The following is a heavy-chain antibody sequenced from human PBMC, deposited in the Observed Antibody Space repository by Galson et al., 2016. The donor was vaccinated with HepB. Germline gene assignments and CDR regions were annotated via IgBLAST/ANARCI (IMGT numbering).Heavy chain of an antibody. CDR3: AHTDYYASGGFDS. J-gene: IGHJ4*02. CDR1: GFSLNSSGVG. Sequence: PALVKPTQTLTVTCTFSGFSLNSSGVGVAWIRQPPGKALEWLAVIYWDDDRRYRPSLKSRLTITKDTSRNQVVLSMANLDPVDTGTYYCAHTDYYASGGFDSWGQGTLVTVSS. CDR2: IYWDDDR. D-gene: IGHD3-22*01. V-gene: IGHV2-5*02.